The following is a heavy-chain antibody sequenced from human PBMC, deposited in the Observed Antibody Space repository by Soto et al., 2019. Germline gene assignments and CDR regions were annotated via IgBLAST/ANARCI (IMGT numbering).Heavy chain of an antibody. D-gene: IGHD6-6*01. CDR1: GFTFSSYG. Sequence: GGSLRLSCAASGFTFSSYGMHWVRQAPGKGLEWVAVISYDGSNKYYADSVKGRFTISRDNSKNTLYLQMNSLRAEDTAVYYCAKDRGDSSSRLYGMDVWGQGTTVTVSS. CDR3: AKDRGDSSSRLYGMDV. CDR2: ISYDGSNK. V-gene: IGHV3-30*18. J-gene: IGHJ6*02.